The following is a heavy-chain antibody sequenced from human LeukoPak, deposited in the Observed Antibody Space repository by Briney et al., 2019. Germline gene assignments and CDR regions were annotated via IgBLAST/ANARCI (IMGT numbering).Heavy chain of an antibody. Sequence: GRSLRLSCAASGFTFDDHGMHWVRQAPGKGLEWVSGISWSSGIIGYADSVKGRFTISRDNAKNSLYLQMDSLRAEDTALYYCAKDTGRPTDAITMEDNAFDIWGQGTMVTVSS. V-gene: IGHV3-9*01. CDR1: GFTFDDHG. J-gene: IGHJ3*02. CDR3: AKDTGRPTDAITMEDNAFDI. CDR2: ISWSSGII. D-gene: IGHD3-3*01.